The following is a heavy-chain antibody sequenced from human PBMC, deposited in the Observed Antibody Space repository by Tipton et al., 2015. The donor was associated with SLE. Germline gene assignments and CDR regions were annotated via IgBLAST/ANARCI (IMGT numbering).Heavy chain of an antibody. CDR2: IYSDNNA. Sequence: SLRLSCAASGFNVSRSYMSWVRQAPGKGLEWVSVIYSDNNAYYADSVKGRFTISRDNSKNTLYLQMNSLRPEDTATYFCANDHRPIGLGVSTWGQGALVTVSS. D-gene: IGHD3-16*01. CDR3: ANDHRPIGLGVST. CDR1: GFNVSRSY. J-gene: IGHJ5*02. V-gene: IGHV3-53*05.